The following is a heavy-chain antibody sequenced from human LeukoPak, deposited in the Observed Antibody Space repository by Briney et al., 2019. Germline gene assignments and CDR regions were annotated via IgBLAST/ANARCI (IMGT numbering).Heavy chain of an antibody. Sequence: GGSLRLSCAASGFTFSSYAMSWVRQAPGKGLEWVSGIINSGDSTYYADSVKGRLTISRDNSKSTLYLQMNSLRVEDTAVYYCAKSMRWDSMDYWGQGTLVTVSS. CDR3: AKSMRWDSMDY. CDR1: GFTFSSYA. CDR2: IINSGDST. V-gene: IGHV3-23*01. D-gene: IGHD2/OR15-2a*01. J-gene: IGHJ4*02.